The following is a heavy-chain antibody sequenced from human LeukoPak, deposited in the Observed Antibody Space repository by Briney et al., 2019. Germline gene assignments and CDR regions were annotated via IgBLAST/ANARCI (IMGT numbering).Heavy chain of an antibody. D-gene: IGHD3-10*01. V-gene: IGHV1-2*02. CDR2: INPNSGGT. CDR1: GYTFTGYY. Sequence: ASVKVSCKASGYTFTGYYMHWVRQAPGQGLEWMGWINPNSGGTNYAQKSQGRVTMTRDTSISTAYMELSRLRSDDTAVYYCARRVSLRRSRTDAFDIWGQGTMVTVSS. CDR3: ARRVSLRRSRTDAFDI. J-gene: IGHJ3*02.